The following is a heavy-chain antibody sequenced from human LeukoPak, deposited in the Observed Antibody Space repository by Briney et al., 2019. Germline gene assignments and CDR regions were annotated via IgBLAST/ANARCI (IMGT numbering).Heavy chain of an antibody. V-gene: IGHV3-30*02. CDR3: ASIIVVVVAATPGVDY. D-gene: IGHD2-15*01. J-gene: IGHJ4*02. CDR2: IWYDEITK. Sequence: GGSLRLSCVASGFTFRSYGIHWVRQAPGKRLEWLAFIWYDEITKNYADSVKGRFTISRDNSKNTLYVQMNSLRPDGTAVYYCASIIVVVVAATPGVDYWGQGTLVTVSS. CDR1: GFTFRSYG.